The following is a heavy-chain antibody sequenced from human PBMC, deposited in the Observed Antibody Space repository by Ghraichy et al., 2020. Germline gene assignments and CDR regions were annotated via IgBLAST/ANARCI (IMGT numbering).Heavy chain of an antibody. Sequence: ASVKVSCKVSGYTLTELSMHWVRQAPGKGLEWMGGFDPEDGETIYAQKFQGRVTMTEDTSTDTAYMELSSLRSEDTAVYYCATDQPSSWYRAFDIWGQGTMVTVSS. V-gene: IGHV1-24*01. CDR2: FDPEDGET. CDR3: ATDQPSSWYRAFDI. D-gene: IGHD6-13*01. CDR1: GYTLTELS. J-gene: IGHJ3*02.